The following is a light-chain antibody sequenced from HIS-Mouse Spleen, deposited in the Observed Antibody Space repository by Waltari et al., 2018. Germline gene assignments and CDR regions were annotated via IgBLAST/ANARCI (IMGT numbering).Light chain of an antibody. J-gene: IGLJ2*01. Sequence: QSVLTQPPSASGTPGQRVTISCSGSSSKIGSNYVSCYQQLPGTAPKLLIYRNNQRPSGVPDRFSGSKSGTSASLAISGLRSEDEADYYCSSYAGSNIVVFGGGTKLTVL. CDR2: RNN. CDR1: SSKIGSNY. CDR3: SSYAGSNIVV. V-gene: IGLV1-47*01.